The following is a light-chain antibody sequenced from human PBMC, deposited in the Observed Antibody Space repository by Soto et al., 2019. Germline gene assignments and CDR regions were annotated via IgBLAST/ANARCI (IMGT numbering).Light chain of an antibody. V-gene: IGKV1-9*01. CDR2: AAS. J-gene: IGKJ5*01. CDR1: QSISSY. CDR3: QQLNSYPLT. Sequence: IQWTQSPSFLSASVGDRVTIACRASQSISSYLNWYQQKPGKAPKLLIYAASTLQSGVPSRFSGSGSGTEFTLTISSLQPEDFATYYCQQLNSYPLTFGQGTRLEIK.